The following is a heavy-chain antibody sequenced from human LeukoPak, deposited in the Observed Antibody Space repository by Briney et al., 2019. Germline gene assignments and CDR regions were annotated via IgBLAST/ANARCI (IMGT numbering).Heavy chain of an antibody. CDR2: ISSSSSYI. CDR1: GFTFSSYS. D-gene: IGHD2-15*01. V-gene: IGHV3-21*01. J-gene: IGHJ4*02. Sequence: GGSLRLSCAASGFTFSSYSMNWVRQAPGKGLEWVSSISSSSSYIYYADSVKGRFTISRDNAKNSLYLQMNSLRAEDTAVYYCARDLSYCSGGSCYREGFDYWGQGTLVTVSS. CDR3: ARDLSYCSGGSCYREGFDY.